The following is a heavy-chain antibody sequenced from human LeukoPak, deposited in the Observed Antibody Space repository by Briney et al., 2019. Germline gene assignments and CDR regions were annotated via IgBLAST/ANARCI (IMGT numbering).Heavy chain of an antibody. CDR1: GGSISSYY. CDR2: IYYSGST. Sequence: SETLSLTCTVSGGSISSYYWSWIRQPPGKGLEWIGYIYYSGSTNYNPSLKSRVTISVDTSKNQFSLKLSSVTAADTAVYYCARGDAGHYDFWSGYYNYWGQGTLVTVSS. V-gene: IGHV4-59*01. D-gene: IGHD3-3*01. CDR3: ARGDAGHYDFWSGYYNY. J-gene: IGHJ4*02.